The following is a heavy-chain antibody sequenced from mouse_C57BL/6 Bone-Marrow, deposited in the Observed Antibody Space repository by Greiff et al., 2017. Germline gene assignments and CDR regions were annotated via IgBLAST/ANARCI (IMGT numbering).Heavy chain of an antibody. CDR1: GFNIKNTY. D-gene: IGHD1-1*01. CDR3: ARIYTVVGYFDY. CDR2: IDHANGNT. J-gene: IGHJ2*01. Sequence: VQLQQSVAELVRPGASVKLSCTASGFNIKNTYMHWVKQRPEQSLEWIGRIDHANGNTKYAPKLPGKATITADPSSNTAYLQLSSLTSEDTAIYYCARIYTVVGYFDYWGQGTTLTVSS. V-gene: IGHV14-3*01.